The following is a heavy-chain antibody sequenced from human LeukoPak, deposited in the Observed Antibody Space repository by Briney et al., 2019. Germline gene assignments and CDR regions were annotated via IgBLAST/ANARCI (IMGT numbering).Heavy chain of an antibody. D-gene: IGHD6-19*01. J-gene: IGHJ4*02. CDR3: ARHPMRTAGYSSGYSHDY. CDR2: IYYSGST. V-gene: IGHV4-39*01. Sequence: SETLSLTCTVSGGSISSSSYYWRWIRQPPGKGLEWIGSIYYSGSTYYNPSLKSRVTISVDTSKNQFSLKLSSVTAADTAVYYCARHPMRTAGYSSGYSHDYWGQGTLVTVSS. CDR1: GGSISSSSYY.